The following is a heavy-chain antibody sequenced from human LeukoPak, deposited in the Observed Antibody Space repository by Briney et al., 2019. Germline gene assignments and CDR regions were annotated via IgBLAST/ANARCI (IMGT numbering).Heavy chain of an antibody. CDR3: AKDRLDMVVVPAAMAFSHYYGMDV. D-gene: IGHD2-2*03. J-gene: IGHJ6*04. V-gene: IGHV3-30*18. Sequence: PGGSLRLSCAASGFTFSSYGMHWVRQAPGKGLEWVAVISYDGSNKYYADSVKGRFTISRDNSKNTLYLQMNSLRAEDTAVYYCAKDRLDMVVVPAAMAFSHYYGMDVWGIGTTVTVSS. CDR2: ISYDGSNK. CDR1: GFTFSSYG.